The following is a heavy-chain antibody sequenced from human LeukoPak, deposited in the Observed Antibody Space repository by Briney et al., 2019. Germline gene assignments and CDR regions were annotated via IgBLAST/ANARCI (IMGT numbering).Heavy chain of an antibody. CDR1: GFRFSSYA. CDR2: ISGSGDTT. CDR3: AKGHSAHGTGFDY. D-gene: IGHD1-1*01. V-gene: IGHV3-23*01. J-gene: IGHJ4*02. Sequence: GGSLRLSCAASGFRFSSYAMSWVRQAPGKGLEWVSAISGSGDTTYYADSVKGRFTISRDNLENTLYTQMNSLRVEDTAVYYCAKGHSAHGTGFDYWGQGTLVIVSS.